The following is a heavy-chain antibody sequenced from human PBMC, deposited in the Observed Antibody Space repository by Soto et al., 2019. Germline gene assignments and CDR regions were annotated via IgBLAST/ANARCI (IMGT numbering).Heavy chain of an antibody. CDR1: GYTFTSYG. CDR2: ISAYNGNT. J-gene: IGHJ6*02. Sequence: QVQLVQSGAEMKKPGASVKFSCKASGYTFTSYGISWVRQAPGQGLEWMGWISAYNGNTNYAQKLQGRVTMTTDTSTSTADMELRSLRSDDTAVYYCARISIAAAGMRYYSYGMDVWGQGTTVTGSS. CDR3: ARISIAAAGMRYYSYGMDV. V-gene: IGHV1-18*01. D-gene: IGHD6-13*01.